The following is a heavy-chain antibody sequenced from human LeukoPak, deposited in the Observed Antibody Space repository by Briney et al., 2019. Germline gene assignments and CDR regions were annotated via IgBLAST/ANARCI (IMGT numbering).Heavy chain of an antibody. CDR1: GFTFSNYA. D-gene: IGHD3-9*01. Sequence: GGSLRLSCAASGFTFSNYAIHWVRQAPGKGLEWVAAISYDGTDKYYPDSVKGRFTISRDNSKNTLYLQMNSLRAEDTAVYYCARVALYDILTGYFPHWGQGTLVTVSS. CDR2: ISYDGTDK. J-gene: IGHJ4*02. V-gene: IGHV3-30*04. CDR3: ARVALYDILTGYFPH.